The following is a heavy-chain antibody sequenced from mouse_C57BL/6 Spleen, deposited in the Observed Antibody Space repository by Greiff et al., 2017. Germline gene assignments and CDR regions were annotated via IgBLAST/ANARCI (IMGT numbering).Heavy chain of an antibody. V-gene: IGHV1-50*01. Sequence: QVQLQQPGAELVKPGASVKLSCKASGYTFTSYWLQWVKQRPGQGLEWIGEIDPSDSLTNYNQKFKGKATLTVGTSSSTAYMQLSSLTSEDSAVYYWSRGVGRRCYFDYWGQGTTLTVSS. D-gene: IGHD4-1*01. CDR1: GYTFTSYW. J-gene: IGHJ2*01. CDR2: IDPSDSLT. CDR3: SRGVGRRCYFDY.